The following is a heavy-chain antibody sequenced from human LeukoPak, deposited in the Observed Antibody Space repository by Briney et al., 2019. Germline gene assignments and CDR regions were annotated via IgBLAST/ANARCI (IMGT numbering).Heavy chain of an antibody. CDR2: ISHDGSNK. Sequence: PGGSLRLSCAASGFTFSDYYMSWIRQAPGKGLEWVAVISHDGSNKYYGDSVKGRVTISRDNSKNTLYLQMNSLRAEDTAVYYCAKDRVWYYDILTGADAFDIWGQGTMVTVSS. V-gene: IGHV3-30*18. CDR1: GFTFSDYY. D-gene: IGHD3-9*01. CDR3: AKDRVWYYDILTGADAFDI. J-gene: IGHJ3*02.